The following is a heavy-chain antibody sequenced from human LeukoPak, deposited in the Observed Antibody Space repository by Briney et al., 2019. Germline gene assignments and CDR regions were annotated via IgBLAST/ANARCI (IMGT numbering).Heavy chain of an antibody. CDR3: ARAYSSSWYSWFDP. CDR1: GGSISSFY. V-gene: IGHV4-59*01. J-gene: IGHJ5*02. Sequence: SETLSLTCTVSGGSISSFYWSWIRQPPGKGLEWIGYIYYSGSTNYNPSLMSRVTISVDTSKNQFSLKLTSVTAADTAVYYCARAYSSSWYSWFDPWGQATLATVCS. D-gene: IGHD6-13*01. CDR2: IYYSGST.